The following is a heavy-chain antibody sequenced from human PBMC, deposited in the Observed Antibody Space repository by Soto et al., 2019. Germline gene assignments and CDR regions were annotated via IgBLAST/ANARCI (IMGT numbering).Heavy chain of an antibody. J-gene: IGHJ3*02. Sequence: ASLKVSCKASGYTFTSYGISWVRQAPGQGLEWMGWISAYNGNTNYAQKLQGRVTMTTDTSTSTAYMELRSLRSDDTAVYYCARVLRYFDWLSDAFDIWGQGTMVTVSS. CDR1: GYTFTSYG. V-gene: IGHV1-18*01. CDR3: ARVLRYFDWLSDAFDI. D-gene: IGHD3-9*01. CDR2: ISAYNGNT.